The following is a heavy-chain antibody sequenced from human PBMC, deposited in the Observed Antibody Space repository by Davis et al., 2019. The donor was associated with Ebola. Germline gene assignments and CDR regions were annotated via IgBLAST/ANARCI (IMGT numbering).Heavy chain of an antibody. CDR1: GFTFSSYA. D-gene: IGHD4-17*01. CDR3: ARGAEDYGDYLIRVVGGMDV. J-gene: IGHJ6*02. V-gene: IGHV3-30*04. CDR2: ISYDGSNK. Sequence: GESLKISCAASGFTFSSYAMHWVRQAPGKGLEWVAVISYDGSNKYYADSVKGRSTISRDNSKNTLYLQMNSLRAEDTAVYYCARGAEDYGDYLIRVVGGMDVWGQGTTVTVSS.